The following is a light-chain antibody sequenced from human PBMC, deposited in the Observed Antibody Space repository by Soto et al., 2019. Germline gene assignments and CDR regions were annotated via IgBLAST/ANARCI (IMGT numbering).Light chain of an antibody. Sequence: DIQMTQSPSSLSASVEDRVTITCRASQNIANYVTWYQHKPGKAPRLLIYGASSLQSGVPSRFSGSGSGTDFTLTISSLQPEDFATYYWHQTYSSPQTFGQGTKVEI. V-gene: IGKV1-39*01. CDR3: HQTYSSPQT. J-gene: IGKJ1*01. CDR1: QNIANY. CDR2: GAS.